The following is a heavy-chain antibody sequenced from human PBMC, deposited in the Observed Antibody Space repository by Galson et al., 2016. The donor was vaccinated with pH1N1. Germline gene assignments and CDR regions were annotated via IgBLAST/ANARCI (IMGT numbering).Heavy chain of an antibody. CDR2: VSWDGGST. J-gene: IGHJ6*02. CDR1: GFTFHDYT. Sequence: SLRLSCAASGFTFHDYTMHWVRQTPGKGQEWVSLVSWDGGSTYYADYVKGRFTVSRDNSKNSLYLQMNSLRSEDTALYYCAKEIQRGSYGMDVWGRGTTVTVPS. V-gene: IGHV3-43*01. D-gene: IGHD3-16*01. CDR3: AKEIQRGSYGMDV.